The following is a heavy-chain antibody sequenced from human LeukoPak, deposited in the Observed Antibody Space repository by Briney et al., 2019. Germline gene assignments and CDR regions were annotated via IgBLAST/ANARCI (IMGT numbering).Heavy chain of an antibody. V-gene: IGHV3-23*01. Sequence: GGSLRLSCTASGFTFSIYAMSWVRQTPGKGLEWVSAISGNSINTYYADSVKGRLTISRDNSKNTVYVQLNSLRVEDTALYYCAGGRGYSYGPYDYWGQGTQVTVSS. CDR2: ISGNSINT. CDR3: AGGRGYSYGPYDY. CDR1: GFTFSIYA. J-gene: IGHJ4*02. D-gene: IGHD5-18*01.